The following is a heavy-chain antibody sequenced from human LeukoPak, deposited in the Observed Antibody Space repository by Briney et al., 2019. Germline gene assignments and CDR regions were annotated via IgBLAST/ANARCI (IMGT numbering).Heavy chain of an antibody. Sequence: GGSLRLSCAASGFTFSSYWMSWVRQAPGKGLEWVANIKQDGREKYYVDSVKGRSTISRDNAKNSLYLQMNSLRAEDTAVYYCARYIAGANWFDPWGQGTLVTVSS. CDR1: GFTFSSYW. V-gene: IGHV3-7*03. CDR3: ARYIAGANWFDP. CDR2: IKQDGREK. D-gene: IGHD5-12*01. J-gene: IGHJ5*02.